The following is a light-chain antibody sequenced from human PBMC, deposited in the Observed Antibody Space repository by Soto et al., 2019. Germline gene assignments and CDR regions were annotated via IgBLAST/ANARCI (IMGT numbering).Light chain of an antibody. CDR2: DAS. CDR1: QSVSRY. CDR3: QQRSSWPIT. Sequence: EIVLTQSPATLSLSPGERATLSCRASQSVSRYLAWYQQKPGQAPRLLIYDASNRATGIPARFSGSGSGADFTLTISSLEPEEFAVYYCQQRSSWPITFGQGTRVENK. J-gene: IGKJ5*01. V-gene: IGKV3-11*01.